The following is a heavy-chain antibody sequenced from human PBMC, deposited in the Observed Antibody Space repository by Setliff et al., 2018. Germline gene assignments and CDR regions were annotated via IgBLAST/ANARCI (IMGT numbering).Heavy chain of an antibody. CDR1: GGSFSDYY. CDR2: NNHSGSA. J-gene: IGHJ4*02. D-gene: IGHD1-1*01. Sequence: SETLSLTCGASGGSFSDYYWSWIRQTPGKGLEWIGENNHSGSAKYRPSLGSRVTISVDTSNNQVSLTLTSVTAADTAVYYCARTGTYRYFDYWGQGTRVTVSS. V-gene: IGHV4-34*01. CDR3: ARTGTYRYFDY.